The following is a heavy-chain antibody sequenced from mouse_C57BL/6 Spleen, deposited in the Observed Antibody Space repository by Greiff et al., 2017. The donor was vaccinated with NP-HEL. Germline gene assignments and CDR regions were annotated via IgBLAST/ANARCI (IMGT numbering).Heavy chain of an antibody. Sequence: VQLQQPGAELVRPGPSVKLSCKASGYTFTSYWMHWVKQRPGQGLEWIGVIDPSDSYTNYNQKFKGKATLTVDTSSSTAYMQLSSLTSEDSAVYYCARHDYGSFMDYWGQGTSVTVSS. CDR1: GYTFTSYW. D-gene: IGHD1-1*01. CDR3: ARHDYGSFMDY. CDR2: IDPSDSYT. J-gene: IGHJ4*01. V-gene: IGHV1-59*01.